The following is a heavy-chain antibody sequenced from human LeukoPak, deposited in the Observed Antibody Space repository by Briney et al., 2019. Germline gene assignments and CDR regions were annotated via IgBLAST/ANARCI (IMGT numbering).Heavy chain of an antibody. J-gene: IGHJ3*02. CDR1: GYRFTTYW. CDR3: ARQRGGSPSSETDAFDI. CDR2: IFPGDSDT. Sequence: GESLKISCKGSGYRFTTYWIGWVRQMPGKGLEWMGIIFPGDSDTIYNPSFQGQVTISADKSINTAYLQWSSLKASDTAMYYCARQRGGSPSSETDAFDIWGQGTMVTVSS. V-gene: IGHV5-51*01. D-gene: IGHD1-26*01.